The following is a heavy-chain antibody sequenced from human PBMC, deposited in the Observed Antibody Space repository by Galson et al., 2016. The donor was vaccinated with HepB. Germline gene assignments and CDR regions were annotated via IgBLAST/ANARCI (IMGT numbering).Heavy chain of an antibody. CDR3: GRVDDGASYRIDF. J-gene: IGHJ4*01. Sequence: SLRLSCAASGFTFSDHYMDWVRQAPGKGLEWVGRTRKKTNGYTTEYAASVKGRFTISRDDSKNSLYLQMNSLKTEDTAMYSCGRVDDGASYRIDFWGQGTLVTVSS. CDR1: GFTFSDHY. CDR2: TRKKTNGYTT. D-gene: IGHD4/OR15-4a*01. V-gene: IGHV3-72*01.